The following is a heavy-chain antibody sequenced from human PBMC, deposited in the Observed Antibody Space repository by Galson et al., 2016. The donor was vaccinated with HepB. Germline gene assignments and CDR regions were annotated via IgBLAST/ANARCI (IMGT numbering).Heavy chain of an antibody. J-gene: IGHJ6*02. CDR1: GFTFSSFA. Sequence: SLRLSCAGSGFTFSSFAMSWVRQAPGKGLGWVSGNSGSGETTYYADSVKGRFAISRDNSKNTLYLQVLSLGAEDTAVYYCARGLGSTNYGLDVWGQGTTVTVSS. CDR2: NSGSGETT. CDR3: ARGLGSTNYGLDV. V-gene: IGHV3-23*01. D-gene: IGHD4-11*01.